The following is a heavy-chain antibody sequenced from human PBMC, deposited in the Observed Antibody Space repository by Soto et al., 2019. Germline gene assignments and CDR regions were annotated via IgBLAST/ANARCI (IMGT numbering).Heavy chain of an antibody. V-gene: IGHV3-30-3*01. J-gene: IGHJ2*01. CDR2: ISYDGSTK. CDR3: ARVQSVAATDSYWYFDL. D-gene: IGHD6-13*01. CDR1: GFTFSSYA. Sequence: QVQLVESGGGVVQPGRSLRLSCAASGFTFSSYAMHWVRQAPDKGLEWVAVISYDGSTKYYGDSMKGRFTISRDNSKNTLYLEMNSLRAEDTAVHYCARVQSVAATDSYWYFDLWGRGTLVTVSS.